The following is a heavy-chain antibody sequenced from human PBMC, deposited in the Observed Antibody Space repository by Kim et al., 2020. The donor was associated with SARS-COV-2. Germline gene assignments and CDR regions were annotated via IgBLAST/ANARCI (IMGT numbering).Heavy chain of an antibody. Sequence: AQKFQGRVTMTEDTSTDTAYMELGSLRSEDTAVYYCATDSITMVRGVIEYWGQGTLVTVSS. D-gene: IGHD3-10*01. V-gene: IGHV1-24*01. J-gene: IGHJ4*02. CDR3: ATDSITMVRGVIEY.